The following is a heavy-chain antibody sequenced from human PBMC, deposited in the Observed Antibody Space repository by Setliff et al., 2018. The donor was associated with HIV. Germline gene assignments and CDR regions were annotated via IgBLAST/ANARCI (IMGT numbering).Heavy chain of an antibody. Sequence: PSETLSLTCTVSGGSIRGSSSYWGWIRQPPGKGLEWIGSIFDSGTPYYNPSLKSRVTMSVDTSKNQFSLRLSSVTATDTAVYYCARHRASSSGFPLDFWGQGILVTVSS. CDR2: IFDSGTP. J-gene: IGHJ4*02. CDR1: GGSIRGSSSY. D-gene: IGHD6-6*01. CDR3: ARHRASSSGFPLDF. V-gene: IGHV4-39*01.